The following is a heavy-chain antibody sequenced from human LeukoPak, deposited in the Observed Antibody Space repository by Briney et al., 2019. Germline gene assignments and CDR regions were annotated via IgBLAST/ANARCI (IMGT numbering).Heavy chain of an antibody. CDR1: GFTFSSYG. D-gene: IGHD5-24*01. CDR2: IDSRDNT. CDR3: ARESTPLRGAFDP. Sequence: GRSLRLSCAASGFTFSSYGMHWVRQAPGKGLEWVSVIDSRDNTYHADSVKGRFTISRHTSKNTLYLQMNSLRAEDTAVYYCARESTPLRGAFDPWGPGTLVTVSS. V-gene: IGHV3-53*04. J-gene: IGHJ5*02.